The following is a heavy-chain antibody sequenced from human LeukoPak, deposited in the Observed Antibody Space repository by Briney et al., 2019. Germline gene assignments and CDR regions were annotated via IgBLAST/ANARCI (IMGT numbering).Heavy chain of an antibody. CDR1: GYTLTELS. J-gene: IGHJ5*02. CDR2: FDPEDGET. CDR3: ATVELLWFGELSYNWFDP. Sequence: ASVKVSCKVSGYTLTELSMHWVRQAPGKGLEWMGGFDPEDGETIYAQKFRGRVTMTEDTSTDTAYMELSSLRSEDTAMYYCATVELLWFGELSYNWFDPWGQGTLVTVSS. D-gene: IGHD3-10*01. V-gene: IGHV1-24*01.